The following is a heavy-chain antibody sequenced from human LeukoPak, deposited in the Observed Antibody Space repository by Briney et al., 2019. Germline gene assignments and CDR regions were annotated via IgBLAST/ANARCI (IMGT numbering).Heavy chain of an antibody. CDR1: GGSFSGYY. D-gene: IGHD6-13*01. V-gene: IGHV4-34*01. J-gene: IGHJ4*02. CDR2: INHSGST. Sequence: SETLSLTCAVYGGSFSGYYWSWIRQPPGKGLEWMGEINHSGSTNYNPSLKSRVTISVDTSKNQFSLKLSSVTAADTAVYYCARGGIAAAGFAPREYYFDYWGQGTLVTVSS. CDR3: ARGGIAAAGFAPREYYFDY.